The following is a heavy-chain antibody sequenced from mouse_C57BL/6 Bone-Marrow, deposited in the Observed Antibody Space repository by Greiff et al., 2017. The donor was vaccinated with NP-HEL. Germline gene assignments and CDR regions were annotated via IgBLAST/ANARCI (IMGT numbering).Heavy chain of an antibody. V-gene: IGHV5-6*01. J-gene: IGHJ4*01. Sequence: EVMLVESGGDLVKPGGSLKLSCAASGFTFSSYGMSWVRQTPDKRLEWVATISSGGSYTYYPDSVKGRFTISRDNAKNTLYLQMSSLKSEYTAMYYCARQYGSPYAMDYWGQGTSVTVSS. CDR1: GFTFSSYG. CDR2: ISSGGSYT. D-gene: IGHD1-1*01. CDR3: ARQYGSPYAMDY.